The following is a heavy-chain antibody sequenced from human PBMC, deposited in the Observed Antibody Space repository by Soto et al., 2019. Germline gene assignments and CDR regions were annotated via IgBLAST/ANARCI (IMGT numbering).Heavy chain of an antibody. CDR3: ARGGSSGWYGQAYYYYYGMDV. D-gene: IGHD6-19*01. V-gene: IGHV4-34*01. Sequence: GTLSLTCAVYGGSFSGYYWSWIRQPPGKGLEWIGEINHSGSTNYNPSLKSRVTISVDTSKNQFSLKLSSVTAADTAVYYCARGGSSGWYGQAYYYYYGMDVWGQGTTVTVSS. CDR1: GGSFSGYY. J-gene: IGHJ6*02. CDR2: INHSGST.